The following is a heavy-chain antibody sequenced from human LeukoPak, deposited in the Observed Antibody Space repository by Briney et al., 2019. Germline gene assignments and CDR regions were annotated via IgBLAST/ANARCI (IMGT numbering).Heavy chain of an antibody. CDR1: GFTFNTYG. V-gene: IGHV3-30*03. J-gene: IGHJ4*02. CDR3: ARGSSGWSHEGYFDY. D-gene: IGHD6-19*01. CDR2: ISYDGSNK. Sequence: PGGSLRLSCAGSGFTFNTYGMHWVRQAPGRGLEWVALISYDGSNKYYADSVKGRFTISRDNSKNTLYLQMNSLRAEDTAVYYCARGSSGWSHEGYFDYWGQGILVTVSS.